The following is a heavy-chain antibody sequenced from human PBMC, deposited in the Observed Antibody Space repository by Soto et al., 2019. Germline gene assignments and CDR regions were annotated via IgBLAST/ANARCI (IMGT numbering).Heavy chain of an antibody. CDR3: ARADVKYNWFDP. J-gene: IGHJ5*02. CDR1: GYTFTSYG. Sequence: ASVKVSCKASGYTFTSYGSSWVRQAPGQGLEWMGWISAYNGNTNYAQKLQGRVTMTTDTSTSTAYMELRSLRSDDTAVYYCARADVKYNWFDPWGQGTLVTVSS. V-gene: IGHV1-18*01. CDR2: ISAYNGNT.